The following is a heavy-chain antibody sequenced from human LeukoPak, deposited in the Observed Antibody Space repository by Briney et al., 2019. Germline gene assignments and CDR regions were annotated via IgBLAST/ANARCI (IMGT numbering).Heavy chain of an antibody. V-gene: IGHV3-7*01. Sequence: GSLRLSCAASGVTFSRYGMHWVRQAPGKGLEWVANIKQDGSEKYYVDSVKGRFTISRDNAKNSLYLQMNSLRAEDTAVCYCARVVVAYFDYWGQGTLVTVSS. CDR1: GVTFSRYG. D-gene: IGHD3-22*01. J-gene: IGHJ4*02. CDR3: ARVVVAYFDY. CDR2: IKQDGSEK.